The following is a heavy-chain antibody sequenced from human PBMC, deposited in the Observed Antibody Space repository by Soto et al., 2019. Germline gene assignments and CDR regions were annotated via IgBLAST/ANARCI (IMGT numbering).Heavy chain of an antibody. J-gene: IGHJ4*02. CDR2: IYYSGST. Sequence: PSETLSLTCTVSGGSISSYYWSWIRQPPGKGLEWIGYIYYSGSTNYNPSLKSRVTISVDTSKNQFSLKLSSVTAADTAVYYCARHPSLWFGTLIDYWGQGTLVTVSS. V-gene: IGHV4-59*08. D-gene: IGHD3-10*01. CDR3: ARHPSLWFGTLIDY. CDR1: GGSISSYY.